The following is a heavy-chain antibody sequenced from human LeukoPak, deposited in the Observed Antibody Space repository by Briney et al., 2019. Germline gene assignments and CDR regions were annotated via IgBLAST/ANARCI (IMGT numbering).Heavy chain of an antibody. Sequence: PGGSLRLSCAASGFTFSGYWMSWVRQAPGKGLEWVANIKEDGSEKHYVDSVEGRFTISIDNARNSLYLQMSSLRVEDTAMYYCARHLGGRAESTAYRPFDCWGQGNLVTVSP. D-gene: IGHD6-13*01. CDR2: IKEDGSEK. CDR3: ARHLGGRAESTAYRPFDC. V-gene: IGHV3-7*01. CDR1: GFTFSGYW. J-gene: IGHJ4*02.